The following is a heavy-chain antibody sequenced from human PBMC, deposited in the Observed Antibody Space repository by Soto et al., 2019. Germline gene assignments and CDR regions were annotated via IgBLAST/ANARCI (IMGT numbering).Heavy chain of an antibody. Sequence: SQTLSLTCAISGDSVSSNRAAWNWIRQSPSRGLEWLGRTYYRSKWYNDYAVSVKSRITINPDTSKNQFSLQLNSVTPEDTAVYSSARVGGFWSGYYSHNYYGMDVWGQGNTVTVS. CDR3: ARVGGFWSGYYSHNYYGMDV. CDR1: GDSVSSNRAA. V-gene: IGHV6-1*01. CDR2: TYYRSKWYN. J-gene: IGHJ6*02. D-gene: IGHD3-3*01.